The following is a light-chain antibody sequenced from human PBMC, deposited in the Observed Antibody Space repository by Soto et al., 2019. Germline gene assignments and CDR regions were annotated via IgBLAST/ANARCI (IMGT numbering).Light chain of an antibody. Sequence: EIVMTQSPASRSLSPGGVSTLSCRASQSVSSNLAWYQQKPGQAPRLLIYGASTRATGIPARFSGSGSGTEFTLTISSLQSEDFAVYYCQQYNNWPQTFGQGTKVDI. J-gene: IGKJ1*01. V-gene: IGKV3-15*01. CDR1: QSVSSN. CDR3: QQYNNWPQT. CDR2: GAS.